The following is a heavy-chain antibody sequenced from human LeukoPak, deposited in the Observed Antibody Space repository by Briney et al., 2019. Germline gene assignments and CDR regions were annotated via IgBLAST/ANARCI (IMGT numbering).Heavy chain of an antibody. D-gene: IGHD1-1*01. V-gene: IGHV3-30-3*01. CDR2: ISNDGSNR. CDR1: GFTFSSYS. Sequence: GRSLRLSCAASGFTFSSYSMHWVRQAPGKWLEWVAVISNDGSNRYYAASTKGRFTIPRYNPKNTLYLRMNSLRAEDTAVYSCATKAIPTRVARYFDYWGQGTLVIVSS. J-gene: IGHJ4*02. CDR3: ATKAIPTRVARYFDY.